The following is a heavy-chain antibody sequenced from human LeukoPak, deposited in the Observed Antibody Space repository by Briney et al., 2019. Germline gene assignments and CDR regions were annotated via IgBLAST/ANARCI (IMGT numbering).Heavy chain of an antibody. V-gene: IGHV3-23*01. CDR3: AKDPSVDYGSGSYSYYFDY. CDR2: ISGSGGST. Sequence: GGSLRLSCAASGFTFSGYAMSWVRQAPGKGLEWVSAISGSGGSTYYADSVKGRFTISRDNSKNTLYLQMNSLRAEDTAVYYCAKDPSVDYGSGSYSYYFDYWGQGTLVTVSS. J-gene: IGHJ4*02. D-gene: IGHD3-10*01. CDR1: GFTFSGYA.